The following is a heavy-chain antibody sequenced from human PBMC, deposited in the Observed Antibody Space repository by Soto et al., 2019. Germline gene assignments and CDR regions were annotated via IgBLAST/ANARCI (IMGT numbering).Heavy chain of an antibody. V-gene: IGHV4-4*02. CDR3: ATLPPRIELRILPIPT. J-gene: IGHJ5*02. CDR1: GASVSSTNW. CDR2: IYHSGST. Sequence: QVQLRQSGPGLVKPSGTLSLTCAVSGASVSSTNWWSWVRQSPGKGLEWIGEIYHSGSTNYHPSLRGRVTIAVDKSNNQFSLNMRYVTAADTAVYYCATLPPRIELRILPIPTWGQGTLVTVSS. D-gene: IGHD5-18*01.